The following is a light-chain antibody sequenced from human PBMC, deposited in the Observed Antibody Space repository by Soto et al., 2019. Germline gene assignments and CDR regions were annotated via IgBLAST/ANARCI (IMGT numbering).Light chain of an antibody. J-gene: IGKJ1*01. CDR3: QHYKAFSPWT. CDR2: DAS. Sequence: IQMIQSPSTLSASVGDRVTITCRASQNISSWLAWYQQKPGKAPKSLIYDASSLESGVPSRLSGSGSXTEFTLTTSNLQPDDSAAYYCQHYKAFSPWTFGQGTKVDIK. V-gene: IGKV1-5*01. CDR1: QNISSW.